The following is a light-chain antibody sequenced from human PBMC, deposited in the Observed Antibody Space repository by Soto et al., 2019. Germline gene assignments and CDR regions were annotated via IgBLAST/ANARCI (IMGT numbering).Light chain of an antibody. J-gene: IGKJ4*01. Sequence: TVLTQSLATLSLSPGERATLSCKASQSIGNSLGWFQQKPGQAPRLLIDDAFNRATGIPARFTGSGSGSDFTLTIISLDPEDFGVYYCRQRYNWPLTFGGGTKVDIK. CDR3: RQRYNWPLT. CDR2: DAF. V-gene: IGKV3-11*01. CDR1: QSIGNS.